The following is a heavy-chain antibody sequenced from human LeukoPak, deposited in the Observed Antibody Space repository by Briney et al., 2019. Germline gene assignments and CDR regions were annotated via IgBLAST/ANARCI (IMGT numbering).Heavy chain of an antibody. J-gene: IGHJ4*02. V-gene: IGHV4-34*01. Sequence: SETLSLTCAVYGGSFSGYYWSWIRQPPGKGLEWIGEINHSGSTNYNPSLKSRVTISVDTSKNQFSLKLSSVTAADTAVYYCARHDMSGYDFDYWGQGTLVTVSS. D-gene: IGHD5-12*01. CDR3: ARHDMSGYDFDY. CDR2: INHSGST. CDR1: GGSFSGYY.